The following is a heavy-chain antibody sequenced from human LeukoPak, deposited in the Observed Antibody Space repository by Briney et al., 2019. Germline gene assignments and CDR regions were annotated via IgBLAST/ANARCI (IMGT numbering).Heavy chain of an antibody. CDR2: IRYDGGNQ. V-gene: IGHV3-30*02. Sequence: GGSLRLSCVASAVILNTYGMHWVRQAPGKGLEWVAFIRYDGGNQYYADSVRGRFTISRDNSKNTMSLQMNSLRAEDTAVYYCARAYSSSSTAYYYYMDVWGKGTTVTVSS. CDR3: ARAYSSSSTAYYYYMDV. J-gene: IGHJ6*03. D-gene: IGHD6-6*01. CDR1: AVILNTYG.